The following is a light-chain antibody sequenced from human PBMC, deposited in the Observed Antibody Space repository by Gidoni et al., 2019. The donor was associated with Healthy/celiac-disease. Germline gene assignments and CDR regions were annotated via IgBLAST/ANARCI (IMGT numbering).Light chain of an antibody. V-gene: IGKV1-5*01. CDR1: QSISSW. CDR3: QHQGT. Sequence: DIQMSQSPSTLSASVGDRVTITCRASQSISSWLAWSQQKPGKAPKLLIYDASSLESGVPSRFSGSGSGTEFTLTISSLQPYDFATYYCQHQGTFGQGTKLEIK. J-gene: IGKJ2*01. CDR2: DAS.